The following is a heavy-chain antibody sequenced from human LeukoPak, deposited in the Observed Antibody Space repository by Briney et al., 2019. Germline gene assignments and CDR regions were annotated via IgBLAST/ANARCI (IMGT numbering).Heavy chain of an antibody. D-gene: IGHD4-17*01. J-gene: IGHJ4*02. CDR3: ARHRTTVTTALI. V-gene: IGHV4-39*01. CDR2: IYYSGST. Sequence: SETLSLTCTVSGGSISSSSYYWGWIRQPPGKGLEWIGSIYYSGSTYHNPSLKSRVTISVDTSKNQFSLKLSSVTAADTAVYYCARHRTTVTTALIWGQGTLVTVSS. CDR1: GGSISSSSYY.